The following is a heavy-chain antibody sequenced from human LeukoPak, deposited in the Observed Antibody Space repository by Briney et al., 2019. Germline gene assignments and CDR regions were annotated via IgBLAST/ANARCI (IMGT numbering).Heavy chain of an antibody. CDR2: IIDSGKTV. CDR1: GFTFSNYS. CDR3: ARADSTMVVWYFDY. D-gene: IGHD4/OR15-4a*01. J-gene: IGHJ4*02. V-gene: IGHV3-48*01. Sequence: GGSLRLSCAVSGFTFSNYSMTWVRQTPGKGLEWIAYIIDSGKTVYYADSVKGRFTISRDNAKNSLYLQMNSLRAEDTAVYYCARADSTMVVWYFDYWGQGALVTVSS.